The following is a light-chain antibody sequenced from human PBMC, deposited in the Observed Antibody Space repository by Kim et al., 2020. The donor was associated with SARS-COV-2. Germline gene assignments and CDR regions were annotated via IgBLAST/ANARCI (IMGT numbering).Light chain of an antibody. V-gene: IGKV3-11*01. CDR1: QSVSIY. J-gene: IGKJ4*01. CDR3: QHRADWPVT. Sequence: EIVLTQSPATLSLSPGERATLSCRASQSVSIYLAWYQQKPGQAPRLLIHDASNRATGIPPRFRGSGSGTDFTLTISSLEPEDFALYYCQHRADWPVTFGGGTKVDI. CDR2: DAS.